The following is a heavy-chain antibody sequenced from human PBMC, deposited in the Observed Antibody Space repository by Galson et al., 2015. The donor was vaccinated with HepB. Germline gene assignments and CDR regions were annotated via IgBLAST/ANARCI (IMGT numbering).Heavy chain of an antibody. D-gene: IGHD1-26*01. CDR2: IKQDGSEK. J-gene: IGHJ4*02. V-gene: IGHV3-7*01. Sequence: SLRLSCAASGFTFSSYWMSWVRQAPGKGLEWVANIKQDGSEKYYVDSVKGRFTISRDNAKNSLYLQMNSLRAEDTAVYYCARVAWGAAAPIDYWGQGTLVTVSS. CDR1: GFTFSSYW. CDR3: ARVAWGAAAPIDY.